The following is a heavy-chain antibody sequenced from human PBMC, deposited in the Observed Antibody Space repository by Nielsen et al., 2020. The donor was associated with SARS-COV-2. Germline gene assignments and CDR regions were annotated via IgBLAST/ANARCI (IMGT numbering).Heavy chain of an antibody. J-gene: IGHJ4*02. Sequence: GESLKISCATSGFAFSLYGMHWVRQAPGKGLEWVAVIWYDGSNKYYADSVKGRFTISRDNSKNTLYLQMNSLRAEDTAVYYCARDMQVGATTDVDYWGQRTLVTVSS. D-gene: IGHD1-26*01. CDR3: ARDMQVGATTDVDY. CDR2: IWYDGSNK. V-gene: IGHV3-33*01. CDR1: GFAFSLYG.